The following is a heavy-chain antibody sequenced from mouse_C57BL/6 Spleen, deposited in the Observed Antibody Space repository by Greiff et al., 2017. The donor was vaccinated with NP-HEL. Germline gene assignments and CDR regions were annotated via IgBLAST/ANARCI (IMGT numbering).Heavy chain of an antibody. Sequence: VQLQQSGAELVRPGTSVKLSCKASGYTFTSYWMHWVKQRPGQGLEWIGVIDPSDSYTNYTQKFKGKATLTVDTSSSTAYMQLSSLTSEDSAVYYCARSYYYGSRDYAMDYWGQGTSVTVSS. V-gene: IGHV1-59*01. D-gene: IGHD1-1*01. CDR3: ARSYYYGSRDYAMDY. CDR2: IDPSDSYT. CDR1: GYTFTSYW. J-gene: IGHJ4*01.